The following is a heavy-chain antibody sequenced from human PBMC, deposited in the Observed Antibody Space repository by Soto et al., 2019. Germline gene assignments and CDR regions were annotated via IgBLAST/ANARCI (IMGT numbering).Heavy chain of an antibody. V-gene: IGHV3-48*02. Sequence: LRLSCAASGFTFSDYTMNWVRQAPGKGLEWVSFISSSGSSRYYADSVKGRFTISRDNAKNSLFLQMNSLRDEDTAVYYCASRVFYAMDVWGQGTTVTVSS. CDR2: ISSSGSSR. CDR1: GFTFSDYT. CDR3: ASRVFYAMDV. J-gene: IGHJ6*02.